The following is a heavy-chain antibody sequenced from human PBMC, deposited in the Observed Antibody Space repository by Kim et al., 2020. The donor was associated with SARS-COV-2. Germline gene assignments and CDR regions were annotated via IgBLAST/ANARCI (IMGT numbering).Heavy chain of an antibody. Sequence: TYYNPTLKSRVTISVDTSKHQCSLKLSSVTAADTAGYYCARMGQDGDCDYWGQGTLVTVSS. V-gene: IGHV4-30-2*04. CDR3: ARMGQDGDCDY. CDR2: T. D-gene: IGHD4-17*01. J-gene: IGHJ4*02.